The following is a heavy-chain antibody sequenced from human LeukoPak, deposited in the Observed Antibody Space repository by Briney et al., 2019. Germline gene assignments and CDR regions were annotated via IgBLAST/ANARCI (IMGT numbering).Heavy chain of an antibody. CDR3: ASIHPRNGDYDY. CDR2: IYYSGST. CDR1: GGSISSSSYY. J-gene: IGHJ4*02. Sequence: PSETLSLTCTVSGGSISSSSYYWGWIRQPPGKGLEWIGSIYYSGSTYYNPSLKSRVTISVDTSKNQFSLKLSSVTAVDTAVYYCASIHPRNGDYDYWGQGTLVTVSS. D-gene: IGHD4-17*01. V-gene: IGHV4-39*07.